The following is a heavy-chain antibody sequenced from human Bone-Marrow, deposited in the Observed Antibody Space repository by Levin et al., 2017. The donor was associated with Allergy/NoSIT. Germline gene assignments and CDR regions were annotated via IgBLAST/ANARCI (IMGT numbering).Heavy chain of an antibody. CDR2: INHRGST. V-gene: IGHV4-34*01. J-gene: IGHJ4*02. CDR3: AGITIFGVVIEDH. D-gene: IGHD3-3*01. CDR1: GGSFSGYY. Sequence: MPSETLSLTCAVYGGSFSGYYWSWIRQPPGKGLQWIGKINHRGSTNYNPSLKSRVTISIDTSKNQFSLKLSSVTAADTAVYYCAGITIFGVVIEDHWGQGILVTVSS.